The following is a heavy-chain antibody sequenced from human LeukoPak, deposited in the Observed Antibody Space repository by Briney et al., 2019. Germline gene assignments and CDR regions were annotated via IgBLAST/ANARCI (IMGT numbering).Heavy chain of an antibody. CDR1: GXTVSSNY. CDR2: IYSGGST. Sequence: GGSLRLSCAASGXTVSSNYVSWVRQAPGKGLEWVSVIYSGGSTYYADSVKGRFTISRDNSKNTLYLQMNSLRAEDTAVYYCARGCTVAGTIGGYFDYWGQGTLVTVSS. CDR3: ARGCTVAGTIGGYFDY. V-gene: IGHV3-53*01. D-gene: IGHD6-19*01. J-gene: IGHJ4*02.